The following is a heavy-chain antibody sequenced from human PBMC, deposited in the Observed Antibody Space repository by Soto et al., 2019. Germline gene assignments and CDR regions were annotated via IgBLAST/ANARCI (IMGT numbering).Heavy chain of an antibody. Sequence: SETLSLTCGVSGDSISSSKWWTWVRQTPGNGLEWIGKIDHNGVANYNPSLEGRVTISKDISKNQIPLKVTSVTAADSAVYYCARMNRDYYYYGMDVWGQGATVTVSS. V-gene: IGHV4-4*02. J-gene: IGHJ6*02. CDR3: ARMNRDYYYYGMDV. CDR1: GDSISSSKW. CDR2: IDHNGVA.